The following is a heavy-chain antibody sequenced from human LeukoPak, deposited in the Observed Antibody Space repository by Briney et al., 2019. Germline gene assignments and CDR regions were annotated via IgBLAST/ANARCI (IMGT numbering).Heavy chain of an antibody. CDR3: ARDRWRSGYEHHGPYYYAMDV. J-gene: IGHJ6*03. CDR1: GFTFSSYS. D-gene: IGHD5-12*01. V-gene: IGHV3-30*04. CDR2: ISYYGSNE. Sequence: GGSLRLSCEASGFTFSSYSMYWVRQAPGKGLEGVAVISYYGSNEYYVDSVKGRFTVSRDNSKYMLYLQMNSVRADDTAVYYCARDRWRSGYEHHGPYYYAMDVWGKGTTVTVS.